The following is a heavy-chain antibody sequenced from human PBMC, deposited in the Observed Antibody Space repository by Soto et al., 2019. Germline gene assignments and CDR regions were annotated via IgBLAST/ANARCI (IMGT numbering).Heavy chain of an antibody. J-gene: IGHJ6*02. Sequence: PGGSLRLSCAASGFTFSSYGMHWVRQAPGKGLEWVTVISYDGSNKYYADSVKGRFTISRDNSMNTLYLQMNSLRAEDTAVYYCAKIPLLRAFLVPAAIDRYGMDVWGQGTTVTVSS. D-gene: IGHD2-2*01. V-gene: IGHV3-30*18. CDR2: ISYDGSNK. CDR3: AKIPLLRAFLVPAAIDRYGMDV. CDR1: GFTFSSYG.